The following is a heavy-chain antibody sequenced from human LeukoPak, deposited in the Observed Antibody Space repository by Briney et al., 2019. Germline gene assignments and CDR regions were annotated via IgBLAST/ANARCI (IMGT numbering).Heavy chain of an antibody. CDR3: ARDRCYSTFDY. V-gene: IGHV3-7*01. D-gene: IGHD2-15*01. Sequence: GGSLRLSCAASALTFSNYWISWVRQAPGRGVEWVANIKEDGSEINYVDSVKGRFTISRDNAQNSLYLQMNSLRVDDTAVYYCARDRCYSTFDYWGQGTLVTVSS. J-gene: IGHJ4*02. CDR1: ALTFSNYW. CDR2: IKEDGSEI.